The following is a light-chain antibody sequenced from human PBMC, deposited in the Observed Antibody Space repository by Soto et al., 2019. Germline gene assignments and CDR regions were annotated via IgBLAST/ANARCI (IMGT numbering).Light chain of an antibody. CDR1: QSFGSN. J-gene: IGKJ4*01. CDR3: QQYNNWPLT. Sequence: EIVLTQSPCTLSLSPGERATLSCRASQSFGSNLAWYQQKPGQAPRLLLYGTSTRATGIPDRFTGSGSGTEFTLTISSLQSEDFAVYYCQQYNNWPLTFGGGTKVDI. CDR2: GTS. V-gene: IGKV3-15*01.